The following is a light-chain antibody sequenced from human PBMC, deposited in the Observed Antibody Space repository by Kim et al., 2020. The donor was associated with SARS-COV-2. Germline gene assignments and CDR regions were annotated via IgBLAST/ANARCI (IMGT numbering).Light chain of an antibody. J-gene: IGKJ3*01. V-gene: IGKV3-20*01. CDR3: QQYGSSRFT. CDR1: QSVSSSY. CDR2: GAS. Sequence: PGERATLSCRASQSVSSSYLAWYQQKPGQAPRLLIYGASSRATGIPDRFSGSGSGTDFTLTISRLEPEDFAVYYCQQYGSSRFTFGPGTKVDIK.